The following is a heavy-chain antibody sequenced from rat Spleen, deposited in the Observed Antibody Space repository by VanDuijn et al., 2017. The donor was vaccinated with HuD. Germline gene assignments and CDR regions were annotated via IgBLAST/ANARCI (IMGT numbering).Heavy chain of an antibody. J-gene: IGHJ2*01. CDR1: GFTFNNYW. V-gene: IGHV5-31*01. CDR2: ITNTGGST. Sequence: EVQLVESGGGLVRPGRSLKLSCVASGFTFNNYWMTWIRQAPGKGLEWVASITNTGGSTYYPDSVKGRFTISRDNAKSTLYLQMSSLRSEDTATYYCTREGPTFHYFEYWGKGVMVTVSS. D-gene: IGHD2-1*01. CDR3: TREGPTFHYFEY.